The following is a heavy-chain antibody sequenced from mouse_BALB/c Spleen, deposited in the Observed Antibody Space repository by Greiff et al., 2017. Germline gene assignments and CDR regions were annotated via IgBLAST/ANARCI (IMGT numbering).Heavy chain of an antibody. CDR2: ISSGSSTI. Sequence: EVQVVESGGGLVQPGGSRKLSCAASGFTFSSFGMHWVRQAPEKGLEWVAYISSGSSTIYYADTVKGRFTISRDNPKNTLFLQMTSLRSEDTAMYYCARSPLLLRSYWYFDVWGAGTTVTVSS. V-gene: IGHV5-17*02. J-gene: IGHJ1*01. CDR3: ARSPLLLRSYWYFDV. D-gene: IGHD1-1*01. CDR1: GFTFSSFG.